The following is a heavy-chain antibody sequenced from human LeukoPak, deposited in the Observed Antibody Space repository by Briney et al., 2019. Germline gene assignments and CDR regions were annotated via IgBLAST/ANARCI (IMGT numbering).Heavy chain of an antibody. CDR2: VYYAGSS. J-gene: IGHJ4*02. V-gene: IGHV4-39*01. Sequence: SETLSLTCTLSEGLIPDISYDWPWVRQSPGRGLEWIASVYYAGSSFYNPSLKSRITMSVDASKNQFSLRLESETARHETTYCSTRRTYKYDTSGHLNNLWGQGTLVTVSS. CDR1: EGLIPDISYD. CDR3: TRRTYKYDTSGHLNNL. D-gene: IGHD3-22*01.